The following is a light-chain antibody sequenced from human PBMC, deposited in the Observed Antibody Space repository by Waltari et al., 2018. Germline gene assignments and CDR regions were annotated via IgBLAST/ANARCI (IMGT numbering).Light chain of an antibody. CDR3: QQYGSSPLYT. J-gene: IGKJ2*01. CDR2: AAS. CDR1: QSVSANQ. Sequence: EIVVTQSPGTLSLSPGERATLSCRASQSVSANQLAWYQQKPGQPPRVLIYAASYRATGTPDRVSGSGSGTDFTLTISRLEHEDSAVYYCQQYGSSPLYTFGQGTKLEIK. V-gene: IGKV3-20*01.